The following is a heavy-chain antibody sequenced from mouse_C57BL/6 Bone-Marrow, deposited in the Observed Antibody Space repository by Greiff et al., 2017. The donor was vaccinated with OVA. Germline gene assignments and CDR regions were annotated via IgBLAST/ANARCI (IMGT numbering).Heavy chain of an antibody. CDR2: IYPRSGNT. V-gene: IGHV1-81*01. CDR1: GYTFTSYG. CDR3: ARRDYYGSSSYAMDY. J-gene: IGHJ4*01. Sequence: VKLMESGAELARPGASVKLSCKASGYTFTSYGISWVKQRTGQGLEWIGEIYPRSGNTYYNEKFKGKATLTADKSSSTAYMELRSLTSEDSAVYFCARRDYYGSSSYAMDYWGQGTSVTVSS. D-gene: IGHD1-1*01.